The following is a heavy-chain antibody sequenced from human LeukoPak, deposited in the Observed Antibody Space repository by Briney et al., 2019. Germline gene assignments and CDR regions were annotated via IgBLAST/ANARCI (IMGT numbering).Heavy chain of an antibody. CDR1: GYTFTSYA. J-gene: IGHJ5*02. CDR3: ARTLRSSWLQGWFDP. V-gene: IGHV1-3*01. CDR2: INAGNGNT. D-gene: IGHD6-13*01. Sequence: GASVKVSCKASGYTFTSYAMHWVRQAPGQRLEWMGWINAGNGNTKYSQKFQGRVTITRDTSASTAYMELSSLRSEDTAVYYCARTLRSSWLQGWFDPWGQGTLVTVSS.